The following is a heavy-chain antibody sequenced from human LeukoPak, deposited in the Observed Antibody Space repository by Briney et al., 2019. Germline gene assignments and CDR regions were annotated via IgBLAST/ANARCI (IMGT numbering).Heavy chain of an antibody. CDR3: ARGVRAGKDYFDY. V-gene: IGHV4-4*07. CDR2: RYASGSA. D-gene: IGHD6-13*01. J-gene: IGHJ4*02. Sequence: PSETLSLTCSVSGDSISNYYWSWIRQPAGKGLEWIGRRYASGSASSNPSLKSRITISVDTSKNQFSLNLNSVTATDTAVYYCARGVRAGKDYFDYWGQGTLVTVSS. CDR1: GDSISNYY.